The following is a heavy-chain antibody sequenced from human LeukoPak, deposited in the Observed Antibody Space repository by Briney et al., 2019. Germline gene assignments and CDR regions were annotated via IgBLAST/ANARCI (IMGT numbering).Heavy chain of an antibody. CDR3: ARAGGSVGWYGTIDS. D-gene: IGHD6-19*01. CDR1: GGSISNGSYY. CDR2: LYTSGTT. J-gene: IGHJ4*02. V-gene: IGHV4-61*09. Sequence: PSETLSLTCTVSGGSISNGSYYWTWIRQPAGKGLEWIGHLYTSGTTDYNPSLQSRVTISADTSKHQFSLRLTSVTAADTAVYYCARAGGSVGWYGTIDSWGQGTLVTVSS.